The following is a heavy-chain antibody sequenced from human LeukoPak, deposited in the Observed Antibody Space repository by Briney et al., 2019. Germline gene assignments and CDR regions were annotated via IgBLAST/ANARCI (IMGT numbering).Heavy chain of an antibody. CDR2: IGDSGDSGGNT. CDR1: GFTSSNYA. V-gene: IGHV3-23*01. J-gene: IGHJ4*02. CDR3: AKHHDSDIFYFDF. Sequence: GGSLRLSCAASGFTSSNYAMSWVRQAPGKGLEWVSLIGDSGDSGGNTYYADSVKGRFTISRDNSKNTLYLQMNSLTAEDTAIYYCAKHHDSDIFYFDFWGQGTLVTVSS. D-gene: IGHD3-22*01.